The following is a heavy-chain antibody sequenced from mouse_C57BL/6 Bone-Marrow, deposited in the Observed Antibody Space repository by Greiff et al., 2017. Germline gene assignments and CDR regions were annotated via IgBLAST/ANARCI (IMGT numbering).Heavy chain of an antibody. Sequence: QVQLQQSGAELVKPGASVKISCKASGYAFSSYWMNWVKQRPGKGLEWIGQIYPGDGDTNYNGKFKGKATLTADKSSSTAYMQLSSLTSEDSAVYFCARRSYYGAMDYWGQGTSVTVSS. CDR1: GYAFSSYW. D-gene: IGHD1-1*01. V-gene: IGHV1-80*01. CDR3: ARRSYYGAMDY. J-gene: IGHJ4*01. CDR2: IYPGDGDT.